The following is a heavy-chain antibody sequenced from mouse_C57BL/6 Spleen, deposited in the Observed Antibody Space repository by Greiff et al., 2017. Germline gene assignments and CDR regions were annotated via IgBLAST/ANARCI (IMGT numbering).Heavy chain of an antibody. CDR3: ARLQLGAFAY. J-gene: IGHJ3*01. V-gene: IGHV5-9*01. CDR1: GFTFSSYT. Sequence: EVQLVESGGGLVKPGGSLKLSCAASGFTFSSYTMSWVRQTPEKRLEWVATISGGGGNTYYPDSVKGRFTISRDNAKNTLYLQMSSLRSEDTALYYCARLQLGAFAYWGQGTLVTVSA. CDR2: ISGGGGNT. D-gene: IGHD4-1*02.